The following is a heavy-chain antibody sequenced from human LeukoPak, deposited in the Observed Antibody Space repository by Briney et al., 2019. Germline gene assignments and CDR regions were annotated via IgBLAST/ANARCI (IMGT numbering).Heavy chain of an antibody. D-gene: IGHD1-26*01. CDR3: ARGGGGYALGAFDI. J-gene: IGHJ3*02. Sequence: SETLSLTCTVSGGSISSGGYYWSWIRQHPGKGLEWIGDIYYSGSTYYNPSLKSRVTISVDASKNQFSLKLSAVTAADTAVYYCARGGGGYALGAFDIWGQGTMVTVSS. CDR2: IYYSGST. V-gene: IGHV4-31*03. CDR1: GGSISSGGYY.